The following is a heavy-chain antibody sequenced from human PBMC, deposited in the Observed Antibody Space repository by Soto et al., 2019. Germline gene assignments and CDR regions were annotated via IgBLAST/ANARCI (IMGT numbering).Heavy chain of an antibody. CDR3: VRPLPSGRNYGLDV. CDR2: IYDNGTT. J-gene: IGHJ6*02. D-gene: IGHD3-10*01. V-gene: IGHV3-53*01. Sequence: EVQLVESGGGLIQPGGSLRLSCAASGLTFSNAYMAWVRQAPGMGLEWVSVIYDNGTTYYADSVKGRFTISRDTSTNTLSLQMDSLRADDTAVYYCVRPLPSGRNYGLDVWGQGTTVTVSS. CDR1: GLTFSNAY.